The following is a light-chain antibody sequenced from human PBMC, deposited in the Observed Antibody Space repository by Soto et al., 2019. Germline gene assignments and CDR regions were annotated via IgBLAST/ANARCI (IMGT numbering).Light chain of an antibody. CDR3: QQRSTWPPEFT. V-gene: IGKV3-11*01. Sequence: EILLTQSPGTVSLSPGERATLSCRASQSVSSNYFAWYQQKPGQAPRLLIYDASNRATGIPARFSGSGSGTDFTRTISSLEPEAFAGYYCQQRSTWPPEFTFGPGTKVDIK. J-gene: IGKJ3*01. CDR2: DAS. CDR1: QSVSSNY.